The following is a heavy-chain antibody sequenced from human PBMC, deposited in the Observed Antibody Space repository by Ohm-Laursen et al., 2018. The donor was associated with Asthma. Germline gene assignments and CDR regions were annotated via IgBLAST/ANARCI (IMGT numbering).Heavy chain of an antibody. V-gene: IGHV3-23*01. CDR3: AKDSSEVVAADEY. CDR1: GFTFSSYA. CDR2: ISGSAGST. J-gene: IGHJ4*02. Sequence: SLRLSCAASGFTFSSYAMSWVRQAPGKGLEWVSTISGSAGSTYYADSVKGRFTNSRDNSKNTLYLQMNSLRAEDTALYYCAKDSSEVVAADEYWGQGTLVTVSS. D-gene: IGHD2-15*01.